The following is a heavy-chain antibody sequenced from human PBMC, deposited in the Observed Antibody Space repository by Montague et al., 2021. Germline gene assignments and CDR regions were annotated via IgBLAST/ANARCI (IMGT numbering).Heavy chain of an antibody. CDR3: ARSGGYCSGGRCDTFDY. CDR2: IYDSGST. J-gene: IGHJ4*02. CDR1: GGSISSGGFY. D-gene: IGHD2-15*01. Sequence: TLSLTCSVSGGSISSGGFYWSWIRQHPGKGPEWIGSIYDSGSTNYNPSLKSRLTLSRDTSKNQVSPRLTSATAAETAVYCCARSGGYCSGGRCDTFDYWGQGTLVTVSS. V-gene: IGHV4-31*03.